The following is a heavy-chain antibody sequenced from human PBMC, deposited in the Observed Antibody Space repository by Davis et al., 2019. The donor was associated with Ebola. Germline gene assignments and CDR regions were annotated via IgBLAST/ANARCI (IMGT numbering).Heavy chain of an antibody. Sequence: GESLKISCAASGFTFGSYWMNWVRQAPGRGLEWVANINQDESEKYYVDSVEGRFTISRDNAKNSLFLQMNSLRAEDTAVDYCARANWNYGKDAFDIWGQGTKVTVSS. V-gene: IGHV3-7*03. J-gene: IGHJ3*02. D-gene: IGHD1-7*01. CDR3: ARANWNYGKDAFDI. CDR2: INQDESEK. CDR1: GFTFGSYW.